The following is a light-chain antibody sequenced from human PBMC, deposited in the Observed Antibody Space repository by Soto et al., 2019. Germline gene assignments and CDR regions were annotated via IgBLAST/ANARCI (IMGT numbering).Light chain of an antibody. CDR1: QGMSSY. Sequence: PVTQSPSSLSASVGDRITITCRVSQGMSSYLAWYQQKPGKAPKLLIYAAYTLQSGVPSRFSGGGSGPDFTLTISNLQPEDIATYYCQQVDTSHSFGGGTKVEIK. J-gene: IGKJ4*01. CDR2: AAY. V-gene: IGKV1-9*01. CDR3: QQVDTSHS.